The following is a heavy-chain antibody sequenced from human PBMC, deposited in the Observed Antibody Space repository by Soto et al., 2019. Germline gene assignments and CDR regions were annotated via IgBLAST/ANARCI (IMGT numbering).Heavy chain of an antibody. CDR1: GGSISSGDYY. V-gene: IGHV4-61*08. D-gene: IGHD3-16*01. CDR2: IYYSGST. CDR3: ARVGWGPGYYYYYGMDV. Sequence: PSETLSLTCTVSGGSISSGDYYWSWIRQPPGKGLEWIGYIYYSGSTNYNPSLKSRVTISVDTSKNQFSLKLSSVTAADTAVYYCARVGWGPGYYYYYGMDVWGQGTTVTVSS. J-gene: IGHJ6*02.